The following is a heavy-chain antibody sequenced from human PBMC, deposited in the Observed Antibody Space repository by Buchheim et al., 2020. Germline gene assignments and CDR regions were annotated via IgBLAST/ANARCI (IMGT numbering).Heavy chain of an antibody. V-gene: IGHV4-34*01. D-gene: IGHD2-21*01. J-gene: IGHJ5*02. CDR2: INHSGST. CDR1: GGSLNDYS. CDR3: AKIRVMGRSGGWFDP. Sequence: QVQLQQWGAGLLKPSETLSLTCAVYGGSLNDYSWSWIRQPPGKGLEWIGEINHSGSTNYNPSLKSRVTISVDTSKNQFSLKLTSVTAADTAVYYCAKIRVMGRSGGWFDPWGQGTL.